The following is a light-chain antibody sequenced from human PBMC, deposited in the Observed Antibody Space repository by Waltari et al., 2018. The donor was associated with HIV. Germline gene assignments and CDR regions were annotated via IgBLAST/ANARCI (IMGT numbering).Light chain of an antibody. CDR1: KLGNKY. J-gene: IGLJ3*02. CDR2: QDN. Sequence: SFELTQPPSVSVSPGPTASITCSGDKLGNKYACWYQHQAGQSPVLVIYQDNKRPSGIPQRFSGSNSGNTATLTISGTQAMDEADYYCQAWDSGNVVFGGGTKLTVL. CDR3: QAWDSGNVV. V-gene: IGLV3-1*01.